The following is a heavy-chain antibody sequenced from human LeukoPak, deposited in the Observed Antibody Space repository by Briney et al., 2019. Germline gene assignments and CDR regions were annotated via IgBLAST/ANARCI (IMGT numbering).Heavy chain of an antibody. CDR2: INPNSGGT. V-gene: IGHV1-2*02. CDR1: GYTFTGYY. Sequence: ASVKVSCKAPGYTFTGYYMHWVRQAPGQGLEWMGWINPNSGGTNYAQKFQGRVTMTRDTSISTAYMELSRLRSDDTAVHYCASYGSGTTTLDYWGQGTLVTVSS. D-gene: IGHD3-10*01. CDR3: ASYGSGTTTLDY. J-gene: IGHJ4*02.